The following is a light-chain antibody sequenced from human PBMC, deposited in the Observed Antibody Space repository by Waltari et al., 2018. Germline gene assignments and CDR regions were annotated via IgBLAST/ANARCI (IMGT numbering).Light chain of an antibody. CDR1: QSVSSY. CDR2: DAS. J-gene: IGKJ4*01. V-gene: IGKV3-11*01. Sequence: IVLTHSPATLSLSPGERATLSCRASQSVSSYLAWYQQKPGQAPRLLIYDASNRATGIPAGFSGSGSGTDFTLTISSLEPEDFAVYYCQQRSNWPLTFGGGTKVEIK. CDR3: QQRSNWPLT.